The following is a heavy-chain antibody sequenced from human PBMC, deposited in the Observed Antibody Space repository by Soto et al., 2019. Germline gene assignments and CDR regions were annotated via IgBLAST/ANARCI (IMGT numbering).Heavy chain of an antibody. CDR2: IYYSGST. J-gene: IGHJ5*02. D-gene: IGHD3-16*01. CDR3: ASTPYDYVWGSYYNWFDP. Sequence: SETLSLTCTVCSGSVSSGRYYWSWIRQPPGKGLEWIGYIYYSGSTNYNPSLKSRVTISVDTSKNQFSLKLSSVTAADTAVYYCASTPYDYVWGSYYNWFDPWGQGTLVTVSS. CDR1: SGSVSSGRYY. V-gene: IGHV4-61*01.